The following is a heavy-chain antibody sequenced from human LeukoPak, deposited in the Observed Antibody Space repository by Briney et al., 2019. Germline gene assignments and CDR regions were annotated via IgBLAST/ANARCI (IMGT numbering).Heavy chain of an antibody. V-gene: IGHV3-23*01. Sequence: GGSLRLSCAASGVTFSNYAMNWVRQAPGKGLEWVSAISGSGGSTYYADSVKGRFTISRDNSKNTLYLQMNSLRVEDTAVYYCAKYCSGGNCYSGLSWGQGTLVTVSS. CDR3: AKYCSGGNCYSGLS. J-gene: IGHJ5*02. D-gene: IGHD2-15*01. CDR2: ISGSGGST. CDR1: GVTFSNYA.